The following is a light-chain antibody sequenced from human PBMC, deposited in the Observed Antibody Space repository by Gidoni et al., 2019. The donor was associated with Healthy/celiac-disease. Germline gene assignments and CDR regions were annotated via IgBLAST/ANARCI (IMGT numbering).Light chain of an antibody. CDR2: AAS. CDR3: QQSHSTPWT. CDR1: QSISSY. J-gene: IGKJ1*01. V-gene: IGKV1-39*01. Sequence: DIQMTQSPSSLSASVGDRVTITCRASQSISSYLNWYQQKPGKAPKLLIYAASSLQSGVPSRFSGSGSWIDFTLTISSLQPEDFATYYCQQSHSTPWTFGQGTKVEIK.